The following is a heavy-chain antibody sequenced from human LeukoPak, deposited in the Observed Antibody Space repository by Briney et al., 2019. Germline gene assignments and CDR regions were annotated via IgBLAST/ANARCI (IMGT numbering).Heavy chain of an antibody. Sequence: GGSLRLSCAASGFTFGIYWMSWVRQPPGKGLEWVANIKHDGSEKYYVDSVKGRFTISRDNAKNSLYLQMNSLRAEDTAVYYCARVGTAEGTLEDYWGQGTLVTVSP. CDR2: IKHDGSEK. V-gene: IGHV3-7*01. J-gene: IGHJ4*02. CDR1: GFTFGIYW. CDR3: ARVGTAEGTLEDY. D-gene: IGHD6-13*01.